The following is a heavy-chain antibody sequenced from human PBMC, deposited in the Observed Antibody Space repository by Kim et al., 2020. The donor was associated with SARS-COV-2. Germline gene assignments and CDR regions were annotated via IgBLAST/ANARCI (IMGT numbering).Heavy chain of an antibody. Sequence: YAQKLQGRVTMTTDTSTSTAYMELRSLTSDDTAVYYCARYWNYISGDFDYWGQGTLVTVSS. D-gene: IGHD1-7*01. V-gene: IGHV1-18*01. CDR3: ARYWNYISGDFDY. J-gene: IGHJ4*02.